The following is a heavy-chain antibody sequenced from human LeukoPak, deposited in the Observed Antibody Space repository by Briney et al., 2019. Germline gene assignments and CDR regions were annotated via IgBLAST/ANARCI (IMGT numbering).Heavy chain of an antibody. Sequence: PGGSLRLSCAASGFTFSSFGMHWVRQAPGKGLEWVAFIRFDGHNKYYADSVKGRFTISRDNSMNTLYLQMNSLRTEDTAVYYCAKDRVFELWFEEASPYYFDYWGQGTLVTVSS. CDR2: IRFDGHNK. D-gene: IGHD3-10*01. V-gene: IGHV3-30*02. J-gene: IGHJ4*02. CDR1: GFTFSSFG. CDR3: AKDRVFELWFEEASPYYFDY.